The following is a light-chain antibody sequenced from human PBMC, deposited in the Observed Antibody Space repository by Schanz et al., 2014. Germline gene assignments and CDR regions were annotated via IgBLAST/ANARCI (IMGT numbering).Light chain of an antibody. Sequence: DIQMTQSPSSLSASVGDRVTITCRASQGVSRWLAWYQQKPGKAPKSLIIAAAALQSGVPARFSGSGAGTEFTLTISSLQAEDVALYYCQQYASTPTFGQGTKLEIK. V-gene: IGKV1D-16*01. CDR3: QQYASTPT. CDR1: QGVSRW. J-gene: IGKJ2*01. CDR2: AAA.